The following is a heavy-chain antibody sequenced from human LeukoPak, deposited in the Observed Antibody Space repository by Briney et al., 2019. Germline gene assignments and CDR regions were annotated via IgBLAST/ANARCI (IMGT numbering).Heavy chain of an antibody. D-gene: IGHD3-10*01. CDR1: GGSISSYY. Sequence: SSETLSLTCTVSGGSISSYYWSWIRQPPGKGLEWIGYIYYSGSTNHNPSLKSRVTISVDTSKNQFSLKLSSVTAADTAVYYCARRRSLTYYYGSGSYYNFDYWGQGTLVTVSS. CDR2: IYYSGST. J-gene: IGHJ4*02. CDR3: ARRRSLTYYYGSGSYYNFDY. V-gene: IGHV4-59*12.